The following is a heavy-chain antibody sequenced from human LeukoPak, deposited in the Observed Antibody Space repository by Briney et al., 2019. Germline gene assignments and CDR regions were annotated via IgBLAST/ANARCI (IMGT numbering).Heavy chain of an antibody. D-gene: IGHD6-19*01. Sequence: SQTLSLTCTVSGGSISSESYYWSWIRQPAGKGLEWIGRIYTSGSTNYNPSLKSRVTISVDTSKNQFSLKLSSVTAADTAVYYCARDMGGSGWYSLGYWGQGTLVTVSS. V-gene: IGHV4-61*02. CDR3: ARDMGGSGWYSLGY. CDR1: GGSISSESYY. CDR2: IYTSGST. J-gene: IGHJ4*02.